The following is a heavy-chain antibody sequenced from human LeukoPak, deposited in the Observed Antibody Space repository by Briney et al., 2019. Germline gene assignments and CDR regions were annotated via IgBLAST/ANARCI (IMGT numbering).Heavy chain of an antibody. CDR2: IVVGSGNT. D-gene: IGHD3-10*01. Sequence: GASVKVSCKASGFTFTSSAMQWVRRARGQRLEWIGWIVVGSGNTNYAQKFQERVTITRDMSTSTAYMELSSLRSEDTAVYYCAAFNYGSYYGMDVWGQGTTVTVSS. V-gene: IGHV1-58*02. CDR3: AAFNYGSYYGMDV. J-gene: IGHJ6*02. CDR1: GFTFTSSA.